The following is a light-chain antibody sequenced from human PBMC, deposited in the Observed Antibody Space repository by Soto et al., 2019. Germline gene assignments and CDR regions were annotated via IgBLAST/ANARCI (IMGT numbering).Light chain of an antibody. CDR1: QSVSSSY. J-gene: IGKJ4*01. V-gene: IGKV3-20*01. CDR2: GAS. CDR3: QQYGSSLLI. Sequence: EIVLTQSPGTLSLSPGERATLSCRASQSVSSSYLAWYQQKPGQAPRLLIYGASSRATGIPDRFSGSGSGTDFTLTISILEPEDFAVYYCQQYGSSLLIFGGGTKVEIK.